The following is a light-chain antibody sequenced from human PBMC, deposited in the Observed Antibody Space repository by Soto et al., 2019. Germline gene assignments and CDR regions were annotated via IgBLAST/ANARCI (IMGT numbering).Light chain of an antibody. CDR3: CSYVGSSTLV. J-gene: IGLJ3*02. Sequence: QSALTQPASVSGSPGQSITISCTGTSSDVGSYNLVSWYRQHPGKAPKLMIYESSMRPSGLSNRFSGSKSGNTASLTISGLQAEDEADYYCCSYVGSSTLVFGGGTKVTVL. CDR1: SSDVGSYNL. CDR2: ESS. V-gene: IGLV2-23*01.